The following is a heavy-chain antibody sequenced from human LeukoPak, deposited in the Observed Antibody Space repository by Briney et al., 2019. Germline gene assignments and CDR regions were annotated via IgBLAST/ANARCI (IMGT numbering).Heavy chain of an antibody. D-gene: IGHD1-26*01. CDR3: GMSGDRVPLQDDVFDV. CDR2: ICPGDSGP. CDR1: GYSFTSYC. J-gene: IGHJ3*01. Sequence: GESLKISCKVSGYSFTSYCIGWVRQMPGKGLEWMGIICPGDSGPTYNPSFQGQVTISVDKSINTAYLQWSSLQASDTAMYYCGMSGDRVPLQDDVFDVWGQGTMVTVST. V-gene: IGHV5-51*01.